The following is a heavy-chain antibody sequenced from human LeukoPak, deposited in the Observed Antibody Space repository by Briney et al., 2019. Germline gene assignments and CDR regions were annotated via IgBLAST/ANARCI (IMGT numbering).Heavy chain of an antibody. Sequence: ASVKVSCKASGYTFTSYYMHWVRQAPGQGLEWMGIINPSGGSTSYAQKFQGRVTMTSDTSTSTVYMELSSLRSEDTAVYYCARVAGGEMATNHFDYWGQGTLVTVSS. V-gene: IGHV1-46*01. J-gene: IGHJ4*02. D-gene: IGHD5-24*01. CDR1: GYTFTSYY. CDR3: ARVAGGEMATNHFDY. CDR2: INPSGGST.